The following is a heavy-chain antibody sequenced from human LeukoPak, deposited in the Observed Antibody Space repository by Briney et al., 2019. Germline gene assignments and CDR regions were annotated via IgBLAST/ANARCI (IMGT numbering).Heavy chain of an antibody. CDR1: GGTFSSYA. Sequence: GASVRVSCKASGGTFSSYAISWVRQAPGQGLEWMGGIIPIFGTANYAQKFQGRVTITADESTSTAYMELSSLRSEDTAVYYCATSWGIAVAGHVGAFDYWGQGTLVTVSS. D-gene: IGHD6-19*01. V-gene: IGHV1-69*13. J-gene: IGHJ4*02. CDR2: IIPIFGTA. CDR3: ATSWGIAVAGHVGAFDY.